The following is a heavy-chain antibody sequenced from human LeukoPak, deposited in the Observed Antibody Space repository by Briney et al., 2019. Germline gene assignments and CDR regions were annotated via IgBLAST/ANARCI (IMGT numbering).Heavy chain of an antibody. CDR2: IYTSGST. Sequence: SQTLSLTCTVSGGSIRSGSYYWSWTRQPAGKGLEWIGRIYTSGSTNYNPSLKSRVTISVDTSKNQFSLKLSSVTAADTAVYYCARDSYCSSTSCYDAFDIWGQGTMVTVSS. V-gene: IGHV4-61*02. CDR1: GGSIRSGSYY. CDR3: ARDSYCSSTSCYDAFDI. J-gene: IGHJ3*02. D-gene: IGHD2-2*01.